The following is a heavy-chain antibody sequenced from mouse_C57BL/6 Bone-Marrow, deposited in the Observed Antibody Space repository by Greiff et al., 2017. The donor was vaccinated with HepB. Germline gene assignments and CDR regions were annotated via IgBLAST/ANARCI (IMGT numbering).Heavy chain of an antibody. V-gene: IGHV1-81*01. D-gene: IGHD1-1*01. CDR1: GYTFTSYG. CDR2: IYPRSGNT. J-gene: IGHJ3*01. Sequence: QVQLQQSGAELARPGASVKLSCKASGYTFTSYGISWVKQRTGQGLEWIGEIYPRSGNTYYNEKFKGKATLTADKSSSTAYMELRSLTSEDSAVYFCARDDYYGSSYVWFAYWGQGTLVTVSA. CDR3: ARDDYYGSSYVWFAY.